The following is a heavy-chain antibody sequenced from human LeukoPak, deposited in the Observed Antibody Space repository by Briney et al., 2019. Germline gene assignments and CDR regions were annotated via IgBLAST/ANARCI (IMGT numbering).Heavy chain of an antibody. V-gene: IGHV1-8*01. CDR2: MNPNSGNT. CDR1: GYTFTSYY. J-gene: IGHJ4*02. CDR3: ARGRRGVTGTTFYY. D-gene: IGHD1-7*01. Sequence: GASVKVSCKASGYTFTSYYINWVRQATGQGLEWMGWMNPNSGNTGYAQKFQGRVTMTRNTSISPASMELSSLRSEDTAVYYCARGRRGVTGTTFYYWGQGTLVTVSS.